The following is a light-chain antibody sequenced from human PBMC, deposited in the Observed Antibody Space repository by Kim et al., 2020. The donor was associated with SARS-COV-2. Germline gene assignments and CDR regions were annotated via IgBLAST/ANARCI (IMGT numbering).Light chain of an antibody. CDR3: QQYGSSWT. J-gene: IGKJ1*01. CDR1: QSVTSRN. CDR2: GAS. Sequence: EIVLTQSPGTLSLSPGERATLSCRASQSVTSRNLAWYQRKLGQAPRLLIYGASSRATGIPDRFSGSGSGTDFTLTISRLESEDFAVYYCQQYGSSWTFGQGTKVDIK. V-gene: IGKV3-20*01.